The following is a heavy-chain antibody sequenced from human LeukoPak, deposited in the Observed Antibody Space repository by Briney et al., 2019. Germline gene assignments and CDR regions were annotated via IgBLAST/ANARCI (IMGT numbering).Heavy chain of an antibody. CDR3: ARQNPYTTSSFFYYMDV. V-gene: IGHV4-39*01. Sequence: PSETLSLTCTVSGGSISSGSYYWGWIRQPPGKRLEWIGSIYYTGSIYYNPSLKSRITMSEDKSKNQFSLKLSSVTAADTAVYYCARQNPYTTSSFFYYMDVWGKGTTVTVSS. D-gene: IGHD2-2*02. CDR2: IYYTGSI. CDR1: GGSISSGSYY. J-gene: IGHJ6*03.